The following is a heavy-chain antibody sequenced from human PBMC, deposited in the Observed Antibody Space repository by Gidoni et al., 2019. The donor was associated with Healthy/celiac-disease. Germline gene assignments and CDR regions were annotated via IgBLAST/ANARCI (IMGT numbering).Heavy chain of an antibody. CDR1: GGSTSSGGYY. D-gene: IGHD3-10*01. Sequence: QVQLQESGPGLVKPSQTLSPTCPLSGGSTSSGGYYWSWIRQHPGKGLECIGYIYYSGSTYYNPSLKSRVTISVDTSKNQFSLKLSSVTAADTAVYYCARDTYYGSGNFDYWGQGTLVTVSS. CDR3: ARDTYYGSGNFDY. CDR2: IYYSGST. V-gene: IGHV4-31*03. J-gene: IGHJ4*02.